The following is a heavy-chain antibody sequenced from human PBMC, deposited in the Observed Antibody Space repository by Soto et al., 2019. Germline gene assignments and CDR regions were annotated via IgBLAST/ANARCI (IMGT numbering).Heavy chain of an antibody. CDR1: GYTFTSYA. V-gene: IGHV1-3*01. D-gene: IGHD4-17*01. CDR3: AREGRYGDYLDY. J-gene: IGHJ4*02. Sequence: QVQLVQSGAEVKKPGASVTVSCKASGYTFTSYAIHWVRQAPGQRLEWMGWINAGNGDTKYSQKFQGRVTITRDTSASTAYMELSRLRSEDTAVYYCAREGRYGDYLDYWGQGTLVTVSS. CDR2: INAGNGDT.